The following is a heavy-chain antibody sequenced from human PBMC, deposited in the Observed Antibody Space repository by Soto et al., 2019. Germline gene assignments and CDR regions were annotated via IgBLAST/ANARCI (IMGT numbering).Heavy chain of an antibody. D-gene: IGHD6-19*01. CDR1: GFTFSSYA. V-gene: IGHV3-30-3*01. J-gene: IGHJ5*02. CDR2: ISYDGSSK. CDR3: ARDLDSSGWYRGLIDP. Sequence: QVQLVESGGGVVQPGRSLRLSCAASGFTFSSYAMHWVRQAPGKGLEWVAVISYDGSSKYYADSVKGRFTISRDNSKNTLYLQMNSLRAEDTAVYYCARDLDSSGWYRGLIDPWGQGTLVTVSS.